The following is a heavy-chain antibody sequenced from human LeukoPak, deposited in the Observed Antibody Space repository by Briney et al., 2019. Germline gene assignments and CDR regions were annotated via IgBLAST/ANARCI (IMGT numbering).Heavy chain of an antibody. V-gene: IGHV3-23*01. D-gene: IGHD5-18*01. J-gene: IGHJ4*02. CDR2: ISGSGGTT. Sequence: GGSLRLSCAASGFTFSTYAMSWVRQAPGKGLEWVSAISGSGGTTYYADSVKGRFTISRDNSKNTLYLQMNSLRVEDTAVYYCATRYSYGSYYFDYWGQGTLVTVS. CDR1: GFTFSTYA. CDR3: ATRYSYGSYYFDY.